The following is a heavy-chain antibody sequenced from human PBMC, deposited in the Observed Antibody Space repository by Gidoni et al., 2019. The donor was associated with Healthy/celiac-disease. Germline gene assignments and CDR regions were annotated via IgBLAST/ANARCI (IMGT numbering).Heavy chain of an antibody. CDR1: GGSISSYY. CDR2: IYYSGST. Sequence: QVQLQESGPGLVKPSETLSLTCTVSGGSISSYYWSWIRQPPGKGLEWIGYIYYSGSTNYNPSLKSRVTISVDTSKNQFSLKLSSVTAADTAVYYCARVHQGWVLDYWGQGTLVTVSS. V-gene: IGHV4-59*01. D-gene: IGHD1-26*01. CDR3: ARVHQGWVLDY. J-gene: IGHJ4*02.